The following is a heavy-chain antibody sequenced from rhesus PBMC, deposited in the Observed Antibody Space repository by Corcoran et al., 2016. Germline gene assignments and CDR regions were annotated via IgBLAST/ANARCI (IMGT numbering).Heavy chain of an antibody. J-gene: IGHJ6*01. CDR1: GFTFSSHW. CDR2: INSGGCST. Sequence: EVQLVESGGGLAKPGGSLRLSCAASGFTFSSHWMNVVRQTPGKGLEWISAINSGGCSTYYADSVKGRFTISRDNSKNTLSLQMNSLRAEDTAVYYCAKDLGRYGLDSWGQGVVVTVSS. V-gene: IGHV3S42*01. CDR3: AKDLGRYGLDS. D-gene: IGHD3-3*01.